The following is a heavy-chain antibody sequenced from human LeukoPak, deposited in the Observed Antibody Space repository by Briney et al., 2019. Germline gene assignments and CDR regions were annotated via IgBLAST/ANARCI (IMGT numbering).Heavy chain of an antibody. V-gene: IGHV3-15*01. D-gene: IGHD6-25*01. J-gene: IGHJ4*02. CDR2: IKSKIDGGTI. CDR1: GFTFSDAW. Sequence: GGSLRLSCVASGFTFSDAWMSWVRQAPGKGLEWVGRIKSKIDGGTIDYGAPVKGRFTTSRDDSRNTLYLQMNSLKPEDTAVYYCTTRRQDGCWGQGTLVTVS. CDR3: TTRRQDGC.